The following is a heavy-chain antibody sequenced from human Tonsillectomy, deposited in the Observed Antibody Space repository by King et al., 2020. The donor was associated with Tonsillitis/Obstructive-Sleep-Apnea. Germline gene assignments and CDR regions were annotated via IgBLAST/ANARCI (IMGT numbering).Heavy chain of an antibody. Sequence: VQLQQWGAGLLKPSETPSLTCGVYGGSFSGYYWSWIRQTPGKGLEWIGEIDHSGSTNNHPSFKSRVSISVDTSKNKFSLNLNSVTAADTAVYYCARCSVEPDWAFDYWGQGTLVTVSS. CDR1: GGSFSGYY. D-gene: IGHD1-14*01. CDR2: IDHSGST. V-gene: IGHV4-34*01. CDR3: ARCSVEPDWAFDY. J-gene: IGHJ4*02.